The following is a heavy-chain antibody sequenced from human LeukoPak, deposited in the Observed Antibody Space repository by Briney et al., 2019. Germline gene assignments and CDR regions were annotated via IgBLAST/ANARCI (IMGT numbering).Heavy chain of an antibody. Sequence: SETLSLTCTVSGGSISSSSYYWGWIRQPPGKGLEWIGSIYYSGSTYYNPSLKSRVTISVDTSKNQFSLKLSSVTAADTAVYYCAREKVGATSDYFDYWGQGTPVTVSS. CDR2: IYYSGST. CDR1: GGSISSSSYY. CDR3: AREKVGATSDYFDY. D-gene: IGHD1-26*01. J-gene: IGHJ4*02. V-gene: IGHV4-39*01.